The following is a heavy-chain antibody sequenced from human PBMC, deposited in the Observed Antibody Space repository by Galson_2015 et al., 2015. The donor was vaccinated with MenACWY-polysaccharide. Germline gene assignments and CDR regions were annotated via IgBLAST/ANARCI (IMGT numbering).Heavy chain of an antibody. CDR2: TYYRSKWYN. V-gene: IGHV6-1*01. Sequence: CAISGDSVSSNSAAWNWIRQSPSRGLEWLGRTYYRSKWYNDYAVSVKSRITVNPDTSKNQFSLQLNSVTPEDTAVYYCAREDGGPIAVAGTGSWFDPWGQGTLVTVSS. CDR3: AREDGGPIAVAGTGSWFDP. CDR1: GDSVSSNSAA. D-gene: IGHD6-19*01. J-gene: IGHJ5*02.